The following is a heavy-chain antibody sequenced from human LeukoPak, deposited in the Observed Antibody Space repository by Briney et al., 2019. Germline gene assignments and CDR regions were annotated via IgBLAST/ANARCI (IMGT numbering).Heavy chain of an antibody. CDR3: ATIIRGAPI. CDR1: GFTFSSYG. V-gene: IGHV3-33*05. D-gene: IGHD3-10*01. CDR2: ISYDGSNK. Sequence: GGSLRLSCAASGFTFSSYGMHWVRQAPGEGLERVAVISYDGSNKYYADSVKGRFTISRDDSKNTVYLQMNSLRAEDTAVYYCATIIRGAPIWGQGTTVTVSS. J-gene: IGHJ3*02.